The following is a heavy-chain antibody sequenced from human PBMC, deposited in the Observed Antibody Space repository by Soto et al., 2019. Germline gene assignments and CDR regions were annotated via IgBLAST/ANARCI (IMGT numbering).Heavy chain of an antibody. J-gene: IGHJ4*02. V-gene: IGHV3-30*18. D-gene: IGHD3-9*01. CDR3: AKDRSDYDILTGYHTPQDY. CDR1: GFTFSSYG. Sequence: GESLKISCAASGFTFSSYGMHWVRQAPGKGLEWVAVISYDGSNKYYADSVKGRFTISRDNSKNTLYLQMNSLRAEDTAVYYCAKDRSDYDILTGYHTPQDYWGQGTLVTVSS. CDR2: ISYDGSNK.